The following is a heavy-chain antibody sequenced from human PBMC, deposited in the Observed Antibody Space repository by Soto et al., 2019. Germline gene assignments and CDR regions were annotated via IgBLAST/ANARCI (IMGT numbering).Heavy chain of an antibody. D-gene: IGHD4-17*01. V-gene: IGHV4-39*01. J-gene: IGHJ1*01. CDR1: GGSISSSSYY. Sequence: SETLSLTCTVSGGSISSSSYYWGWIRQPPGKGLEWIGSIYYSGSTYYNPSLKSRVTISVDTSKNQFSLKPSSVTAADTAVYYCARHHDYGGNSGLYFQHWGQGTLVTVSS. CDR3: ARHHDYGGNSGLYFQH. CDR2: IYYSGST.